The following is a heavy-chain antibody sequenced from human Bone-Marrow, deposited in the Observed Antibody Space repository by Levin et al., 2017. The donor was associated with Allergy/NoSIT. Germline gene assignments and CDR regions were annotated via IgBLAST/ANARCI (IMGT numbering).Heavy chain of an antibody. D-gene: IGHD3-10*01. CDR2: ISSSSSYI. J-gene: IGHJ3*02. CDR1: GFTFSSYS. V-gene: IGHV3-21*01. Sequence: SCAASGFTFSSYSMNWVRQAPGKGLEWVSSISSSSSYIYYADSVKGRFTISRDNAKNSLYLQMNSLRAEDTAVYYCARGSGGSGSYYADAFDIWGQGTMVTVSS. CDR3: ARGSGGSGSYYADAFDI.